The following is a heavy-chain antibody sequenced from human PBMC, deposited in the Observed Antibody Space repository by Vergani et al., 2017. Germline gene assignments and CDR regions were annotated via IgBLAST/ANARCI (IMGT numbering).Heavy chain of an antibody. Sequence: QVQLQESGPGLVKASQTLSLTCSVSGAYVGSGGYYWSWVRQRPGMGLDWIGYIYYSGTTYYNPSLESRLTISLDTSANHLSLKLTSVTAADTAVYYCARRCSTTCSTMGRAAFDIWGQGTMVTVSS. J-gene: IGHJ3*02. CDR3: ARRCSTTCSTMGRAAFDI. V-gene: IGHV4-30-4*08. D-gene: IGHD2-2*01. CDR1: GAYVGSGGYY. CDR2: IYYSGTT.